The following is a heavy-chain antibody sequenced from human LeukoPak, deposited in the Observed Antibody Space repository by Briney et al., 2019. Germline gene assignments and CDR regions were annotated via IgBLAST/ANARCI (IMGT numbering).Heavy chain of an antibody. CDR2: ISGSGGST. J-gene: IGHJ4*02. CDR3: AKYSVFGETLRGHFDY. Sequence: RGSLRLSCAASGFTFSSYPMTWVRQAPGKGLEWVSAISGSGGSTYYADSVKGRFTISRDNSKNTLFLQVNSLRAEDAAVYYCAKYSVFGETLRGHFDYWGQGTLVTVSS. V-gene: IGHV3-23*01. D-gene: IGHD3-10*02. CDR1: GFTFSSYP.